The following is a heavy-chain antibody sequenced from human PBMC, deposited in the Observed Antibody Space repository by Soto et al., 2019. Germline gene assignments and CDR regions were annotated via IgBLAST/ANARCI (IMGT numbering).Heavy chain of an antibody. Sequence: QPGGSLRLSCAASGFTFSSYAMSWVRQAPGKGLEWVAVIWYDGSNKYYADSVKGRFTTSRDNSKNTLYLQMNSLRAEDTAVYYCARDSRGNSPPWFTSPFDPWGQGTLVTVSS. V-gene: IGHV3-33*08. D-gene: IGHD2-2*01. J-gene: IGHJ5*02. CDR3: ARDSRGNSPPWFTSPFDP. CDR2: IWYDGSNK. CDR1: GFTFSSYA.